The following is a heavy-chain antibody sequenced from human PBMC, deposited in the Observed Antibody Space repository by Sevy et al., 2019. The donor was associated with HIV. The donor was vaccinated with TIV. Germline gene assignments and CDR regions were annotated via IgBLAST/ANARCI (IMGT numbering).Heavy chain of an antibody. CDR1: GFTFSSYS. CDR3: AREVVVVAATRVSYYYYGMDV. Sequence: GGSLRLSCAASGFTFSSYSMNWVRQAPGKGLEWVSYISSSSSTIYYADSVKGRFTISRDNAKNSLYLQMNSLRAEETAVYYCAREVVVVAATRVSYYYYGMDVWGQGTTVTVSS. V-gene: IGHV3-48*01. J-gene: IGHJ6*02. D-gene: IGHD2-15*01. CDR2: ISSSSSTI.